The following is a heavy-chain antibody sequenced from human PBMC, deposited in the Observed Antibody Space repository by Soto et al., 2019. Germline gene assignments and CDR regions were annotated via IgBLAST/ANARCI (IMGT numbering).Heavy chain of an antibody. V-gene: IGHV4-59*02. CDR3: ARDRDRHSSGLPSFDH. J-gene: IGHJ5*02. CDR2: IYYTGTH. Sequence: XETLSLTCSVAGCSVSNYYWSWVRQPPGKRLEWIGYIYYTGTHDYNPSLRGRATISVDTSKDQFSLKLTSVTAADTAVYYCARDRDRHSSGLPSFDHWGQGILVTVSS. CDR1: GCSVSNYY. D-gene: IGHD3-22*01.